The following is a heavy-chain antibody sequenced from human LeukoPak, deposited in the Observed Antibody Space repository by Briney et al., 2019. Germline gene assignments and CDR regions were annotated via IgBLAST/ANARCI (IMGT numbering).Heavy chain of an antibody. V-gene: IGHV4-59*08. Sequence: WETLSLTCTVSGGTISSYYWNWIRQPPGKGLEWIGYIHSSGSTKYNPSLKSRVTISVDTSKNQFSLKLSSVTAADTAVYYCARWYSSGWAFDYWGQGTLVTVSS. CDR1: GGTISSYY. D-gene: IGHD6-19*01. CDR3: ARWYSSGWAFDY. CDR2: IHSSGST. J-gene: IGHJ4*02.